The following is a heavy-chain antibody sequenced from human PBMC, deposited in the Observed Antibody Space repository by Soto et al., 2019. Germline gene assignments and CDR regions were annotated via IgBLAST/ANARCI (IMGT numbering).Heavy chain of an antibody. CDR3: VRGGSWYDS. CDR1: GGAISGRY. V-gene: IGHV4-59*11. Sequence: PSETLSLTCTVSGGAISGRYWIWVRQPPGKGLQWIGYIYSTGSANYNPSLKSRVTISIDTSRNQFFLSLTSVTAADTAVYYCVRGGSWYDSWGQGTLVTVSS. D-gene: IGHD3-16*01. CDR2: IYSTGSA. J-gene: IGHJ5*01.